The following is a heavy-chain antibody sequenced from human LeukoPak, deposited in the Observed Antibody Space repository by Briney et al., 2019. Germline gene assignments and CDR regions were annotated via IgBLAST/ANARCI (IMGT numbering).Heavy chain of an antibody. CDR2: ISSSSSYI. CDR1: GFTFSSYS. V-gene: IGHV3-21*01. Sequence: NTGGSLRLSCAASGFTFSSYSMNWVRQAPGKGLEWVSSISSSSSYIYYADSVKGRFTISRDNAKNSLYLQMNSLRAEDTAVYYCARDTNRESIAALRDAFDIWGQGTMVTVSS. D-gene: IGHD6-6*01. J-gene: IGHJ3*02. CDR3: ARDTNRESIAALRDAFDI.